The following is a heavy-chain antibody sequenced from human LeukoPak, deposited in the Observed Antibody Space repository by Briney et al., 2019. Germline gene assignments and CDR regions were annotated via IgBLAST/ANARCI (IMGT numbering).Heavy chain of an antibody. CDR3: ASTQEMATIVPFDY. D-gene: IGHD5-24*01. Sequence: ISYEGSNTHYADSVKGRFTISRDNSKSTLCLQMSSLRAEETAMYYCASTQEMATIVPFDYWGEGTLVTVSS. J-gene: IGHJ4*02. CDR2: ISYEGSNT. V-gene: IGHV3-30*03.